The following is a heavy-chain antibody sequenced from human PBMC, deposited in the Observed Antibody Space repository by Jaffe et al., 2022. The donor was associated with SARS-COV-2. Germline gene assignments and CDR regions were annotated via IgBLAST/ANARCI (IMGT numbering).Heavy chain of an antibody. J-gene: IGHJ6*02. Sequence: EVQLVESGGGLVQPGRSLRLSCAASGFTFDDYAMHWVRQAPGKGLEWVSGISWNSGSIGYADSVKGRFTISRDNAKNSLYLQMNSLRAEDTALYYCAKMGGDSYGSGYYGMDVWGQGTTVTVSS. CDR1: GFTFDDYA. D-gene: IGHD5-18*01. CDR3: AKMGGDSYGSGYYGMDV. V-gene: IGHV3-9*01. CDR2: ISWNSGSI.